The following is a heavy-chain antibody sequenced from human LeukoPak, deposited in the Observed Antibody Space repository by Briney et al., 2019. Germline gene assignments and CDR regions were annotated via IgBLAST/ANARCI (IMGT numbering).Heavy chain of an antibody. Sequence: PGGSLRLSCAASGFTVTSNYMSWVRQAPGKGLEWVSVIYSGGSTFYADSVKGRFTISRDNSKNTLYLQMNSLRAEDTAVYYCARGNHYDICDIWGQGTMVTVSS. CDR2: IYSGGST. V-gene: IGHV3-66*02. J-gene: IGHJ3*02. CDR3: ARGNHYDICDI. CDR1: GFTVTSNY. D-gene: IGHD3-22*01.